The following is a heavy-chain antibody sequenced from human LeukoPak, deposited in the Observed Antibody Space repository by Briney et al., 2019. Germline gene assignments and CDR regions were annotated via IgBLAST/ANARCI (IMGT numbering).Heavy chain of an antibody. CDR1: GFTFSSYG. CDR3: AKDRVVVVPADDWFDP. D-gene: IGHD2-2*01. J-gene: IGHJ5*02. Sequence: GGSLGLSCAASGFTFSSYGMHWVRQAPGKGLEWVAVISYDGSNKYYADSVKGRFTISRDNSKNTLYLQMNSLRAEDTAVYYCAKDRVVVVPADDWFDPWGQGTLVTVSS. CDR2: ISYDGSNK. V-gene: IGHV3-30*18.